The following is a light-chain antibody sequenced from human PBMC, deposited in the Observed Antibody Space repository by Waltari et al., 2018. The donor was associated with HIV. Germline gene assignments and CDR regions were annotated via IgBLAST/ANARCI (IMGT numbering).Light chain of an antibody. Sequence: DIQMTQSPSSLSASVGDRDTITCQASQDINKYLNWYQQRLGKAPKLLIYDASNLQTGVPSRFSGAGSGTDFSFNISSLQPEDFATYYCQQYEKLPLTFGEGTRVEIK. CDR2: DAS. CDR1: QDINKY. CDR3: QQYEKLPLT. J-gene: IGKJ4*02. V-gene: IGKV1-33*01.